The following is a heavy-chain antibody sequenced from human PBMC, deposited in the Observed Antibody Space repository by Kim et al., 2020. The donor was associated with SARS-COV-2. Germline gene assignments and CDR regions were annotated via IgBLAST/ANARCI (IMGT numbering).Heavy chain of an antibody. D-gene: IGHD3-9*01. J-gene: IGHJ6*02. V-gene: IGHV3-53*01. CDR1: GFTVSSNY. Sequence: GGSLRLSCAASGFTVSSNYMSWVRQAPGKGLEWVSVIYSGGSTYYADSVKGRFTISRDNSKNTLYLQMNSRRAEDTAVYYCAREVRYFDWLLQSDYYYYYGMDVWGQGTTVTVSS. CDR2: IYSGGST. CDR3: AREVRYFDWLLQSDYYYYYGMDV.